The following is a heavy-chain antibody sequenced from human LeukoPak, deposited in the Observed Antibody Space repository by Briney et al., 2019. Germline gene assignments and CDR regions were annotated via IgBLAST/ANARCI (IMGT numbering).Heavy chain of an antibody. Sequence: PGGSLRLSCAASGFTFSSYAMNWVRQAPGKGLEWVSYISSSSSTIYYADSVKGRFTISRDNAKNSLYLQMNSLRAEDTAVYYCARDWGYDILTGYYYAQTFDYWGQGTLVTVSS. V-gene: IGHV3-48*04. CDR3: ARDWGYDILTGYYYAQTFDY. CDR2: ISSSSSTI. J-gene: IGHJ4*02. CDR1: GFTFSSYA. D-gene: IGHD3-9*01.